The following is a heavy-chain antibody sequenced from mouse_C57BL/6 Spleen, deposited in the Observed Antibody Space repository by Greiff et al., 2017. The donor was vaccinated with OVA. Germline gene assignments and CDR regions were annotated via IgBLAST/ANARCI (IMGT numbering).Heavy chain of an antibody. CDR2: IDPSDSYT. Sequence: VQLQQSGAELVKPGASVKLSCKASGYTFTSYWMQWVKQRPGQGLEWIGEIDPSDSYTNYNQKFKGKATLTVDTSSSTACMQLSSLTSEDSAVDYCARRSTTVVVGDYWGQGTTLTVSS. CDR1: GYTFTSYW. V-gene: IGHV1-50*01. D-gene: IGHD1-1*01. CDR3: ARRSTTVVVGDY. J-gene: IGHJ2*01.